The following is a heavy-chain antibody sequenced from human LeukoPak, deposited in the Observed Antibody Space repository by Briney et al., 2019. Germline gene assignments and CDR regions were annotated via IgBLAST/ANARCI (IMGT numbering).Heavy chain of an antibody. Sequence: PSETLSLTCTVSGGSIRGYYWTWIRQPPGKGLEWLGYIYYSGSVDYNPSLTSRVTISVDTSNNQFSLKLSSVTAADSALYYCAREYCSSTNCYFDYWGQGTLVTVSS. CDR3: AREYCSSTNCYFDY. J-gene: IGHJ4*02. CDR1: GGSIRGYY. D-gene: IGHD2-2*01. CDR2: IYYSGSV. V-gene: IGHV4-59*01.